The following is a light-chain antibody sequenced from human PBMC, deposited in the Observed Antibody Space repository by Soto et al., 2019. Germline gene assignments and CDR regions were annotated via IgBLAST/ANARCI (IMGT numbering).Light chain of an antibody. CDR1: SSDVGAYDF. Sequence: QSALTQPASVSGSPGQSITISCTGTSSDVGAYDFVSWYQHYPGKAPKLVTFDVTHRPPGISDRFSGSKSANTASLTISGLQAEDEAFYYCSSYTTRSTFVFGGGTKVTVL. CDR2: DVT. CDR3: SSYTTRSTFV. V-gene: IGLV2-14*01. J-gene: IGLJ6*01.